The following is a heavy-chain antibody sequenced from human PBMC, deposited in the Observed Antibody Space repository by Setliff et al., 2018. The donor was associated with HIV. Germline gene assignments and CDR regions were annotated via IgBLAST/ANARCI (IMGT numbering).Heavy chain of an antibody. J-gene: IGHJ4*02. Sequence: KTSETLSLTCTVSGVSISGYYWSWIRQPPGKGLEWIGYIYTSGSTSYNPSLKSRVTISVDTSKNQFSLKLSSVTAADTGLYYCARGRHAGSGAYSGGFYYLDFWGQGALVTVSS. CDR3: ARGRHAGSGAYSGGFYYLDF. CDR1: GVSISGYY. V-gene: IGHV4-4*08. D-gene: IGHD3-16*01. CDR2: IYTSGST.